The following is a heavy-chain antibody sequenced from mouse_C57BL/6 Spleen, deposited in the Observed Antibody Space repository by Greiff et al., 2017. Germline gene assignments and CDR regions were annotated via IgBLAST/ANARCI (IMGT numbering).Heavy chain of an antibody. Sequence: VQLQQPGAELVRPGSSVKLSCKASGYTFTSYWMDWVKQRPGQGLEWIGNIYPSDSETHYNQKFKDKATLTVDKSSSTAYMQLSSLTSEDSAVYYCARVDGPWYVDVWGTGTTVTGSS. CDR2: IYPSDSET. CDR3: ARVDGPWYVDV. V-gene: IGHV1-61*01. CDR1: GYTFTSYW. J-gene: IGHJ1*03. D-gene: IGHD2-3*01.